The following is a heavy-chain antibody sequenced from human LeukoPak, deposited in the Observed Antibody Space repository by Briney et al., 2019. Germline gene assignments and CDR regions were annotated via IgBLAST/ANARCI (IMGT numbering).Heavy chain of an antibody. V-gene: IGHV3-30*04. CDR3: AKDLYYYGSGNDY. CDR2: ISYDGSNK. Sequence: GGSLRLSCAASGFTFSSYAMHWVRQAPGKGLEWVAVISYDGSNKYYADSVKGRFTISRDNSKNTLYLQMNSLRAEDTAVYYCAKDLYYYGSGNDYWGQGTLVTVSS. J-gene: IGHJ4*02. CDR1: GFTFSSYA. D-gene: IGHD3-10*01.